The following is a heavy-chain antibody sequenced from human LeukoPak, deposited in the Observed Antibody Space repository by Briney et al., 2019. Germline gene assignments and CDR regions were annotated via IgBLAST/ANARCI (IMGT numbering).Heavy chain of an antibody. Sequence: GGSLRLSCAASGLIVSANYMTWVRQAPGKGLEWVSVIYSGGSIYYADSVKGRFTISRDNSRNTVYLQMNSLRDEDTAVYYCARDHLRVVVLNYYYYMDVWGKGTTVTVSS. D-gene: IGHD2-2*01. CDR1: GLIVSANY. CDR2: IYSGGSI. J-gene: IGHJ6*03. V-gene: IGHV3-53*01. CDR3: ARDHLRVVVLNYYYYMDV.